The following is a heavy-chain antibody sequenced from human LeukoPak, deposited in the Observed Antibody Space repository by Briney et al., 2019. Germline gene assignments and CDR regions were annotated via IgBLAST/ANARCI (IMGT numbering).Heavy chain of an antibody. CDR2: ISYDGSNK. CDR1: GLTFSDAW. V-gene: IGHV3-30*03. CDR3: ARFHYGSGNYYYYGMDV. Sequence: GGSLRLSCVLSGLTFSDAWMSWVRQAPGKGLEWVAVISYDGSNKYYADSVKGRFTISRDNSKNTLYLQMNSLRAEDTAVYYCARFHYGSGNYYYYGMDVWGQGTTVTVSS. D-gene: IGHD3-10*01. J-gene: IGHJ6*02.